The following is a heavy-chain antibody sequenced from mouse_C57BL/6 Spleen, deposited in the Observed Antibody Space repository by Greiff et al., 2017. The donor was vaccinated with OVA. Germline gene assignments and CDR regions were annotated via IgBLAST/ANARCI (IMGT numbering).Heavy chain of an antibody. Sequence: VKLMESGAELVRPGASVTLSCKASGYTFTDYEMHWVKQTPVHGLEWIGAIDPETGGTAYNQKFKGKAILTADKSSSTAYMELRSLTSEDSAVYYCTSNYGFAYGGQGTLVTVSA. J-gene: IGHJ3*01. V-gene: IGHV1-15*01. CDR1: GYTFTDYE. D-gene: IGHD2-1*01. CDR2: IDPETGGT. CDR3: TSNYGFAY.